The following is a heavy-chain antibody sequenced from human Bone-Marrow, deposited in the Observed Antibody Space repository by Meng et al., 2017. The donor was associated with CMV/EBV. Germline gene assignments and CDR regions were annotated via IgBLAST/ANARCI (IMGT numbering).Heavy chain of an antibody. Sequence: RQATGKGMEWVGRIKSKTDGGTTDYAAPVKGRFTISRDDSKNTLYLQMNSLKTEDTAVYYCTTDVRPYCSSTSCLEYSSSSVGFDYWGQGTLVTVSS. CDR2: IKSKTDGGTT. V-gene: IGHV3-15*01. CDR3: TTDVRPYCSSTSCLEYSSSSVGFDY. J-gene: IGHJ4*02. D-gene: IGHD2-2*01.